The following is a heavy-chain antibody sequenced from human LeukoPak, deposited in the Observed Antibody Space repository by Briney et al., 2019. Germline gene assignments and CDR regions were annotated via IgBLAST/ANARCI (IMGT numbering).Heavy chain of an antibody. CDR1: GYTFTGYY. CDR2: INPNSGGT. V-gene: IGHV1-2*02. J-gene: IGHJ5*02. Sequence: ASVKVSCKASGYTFTGYYMHWVRQAPGQGLEWMGWINPNSGGTNYAQKFQGRVTMTRDTSISTAYMELSRLRSHDTAVYYCARVYCSSTSCYYYWFDPWGQGTLVTVSS. CDR3: ARVYCSSTSCYYYWFDP. D-gene: IGHD2-2*01.